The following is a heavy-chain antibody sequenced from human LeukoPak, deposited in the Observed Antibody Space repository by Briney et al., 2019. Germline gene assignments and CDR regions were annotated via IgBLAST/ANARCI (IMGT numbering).Heavy chain of an antibody. Sequence: AASVKVSCKASGGTFSSYAISWVRQAPGQGLEWMGIINPSGGSTSYAQKFQGRVTMTRDTSTSTVYMELSSLRSEDTAVYYCAREFVQGDYGLDVWGQGTTVTVSS. CDR3: AREFVQGDYGLDV. CDR2: INPSGGST. V-gene: IGHV1-46*01. CDR1: GGTFSSYA. J-gene: IGHJ6*02. D-gene: IGHD3-10*01.